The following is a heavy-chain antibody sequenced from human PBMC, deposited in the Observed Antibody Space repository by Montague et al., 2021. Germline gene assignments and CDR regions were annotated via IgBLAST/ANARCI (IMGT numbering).Heavy chain of an antibody. Sequence: SETLSLTCNVSGGSVSTGNYYWTWIRQPPGKELEWIGYIHYTGSSKYNLSLESRVTISISTSKKQFTLKLNSVTAADTAIYYCARGQGLVPYYLDSWGQGTLVTVSS. D-gene: IGHD6-19*01. CDR3: ARGQGLVPYYLDS. J-gene: IGHJ4*02. CDR1: GGSVSTGNYY. CDR2: IHYTGSS. V-gene: IGHV4-61*01.